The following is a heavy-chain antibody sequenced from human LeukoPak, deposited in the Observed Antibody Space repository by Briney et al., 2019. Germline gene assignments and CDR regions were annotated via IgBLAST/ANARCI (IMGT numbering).Heavy chain of an antibody. V-gene: IGHV3-48*01. Sequence: GGSLRLSCAASGFTFSSYSMKWVRQAPGKGVEWVSYISSASNTIYYADSVKGRFTISRDNAKNSLYLQMNSLRAEDTAMYYCARDGWFGDYDWFDPWGQGTLVTVSS. D-gene: IGHD3-10*01. CDR3: ARDGWFGDYDWFDP. CDR1: GFTFSSYS. CDR2: ISSASNTI. J-gene: IGHJ5*02.